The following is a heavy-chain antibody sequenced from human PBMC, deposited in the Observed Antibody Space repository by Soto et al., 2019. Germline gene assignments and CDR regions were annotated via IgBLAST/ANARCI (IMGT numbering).Heavy chain of an antibody. CDR2: IYHSGST. Sequence: QVQLQESGPGLVKPSETLSLTCTVSGGSINKNYWGWIRQSPGKGLEWIGHIYHSGSTKYNSSLKSRVVISIDASRDQCSLRLTSVPAAGTALYYCATIGGAYVSNNWFDPWGQGALVTVSS. CDR1: GGSINKNY. D-gene: IGHD3-16*01. V-gene: IGHV4-59*03. J-gene: IGHJ5*02. CDR3: ATIGGAYVSNNWFDP.